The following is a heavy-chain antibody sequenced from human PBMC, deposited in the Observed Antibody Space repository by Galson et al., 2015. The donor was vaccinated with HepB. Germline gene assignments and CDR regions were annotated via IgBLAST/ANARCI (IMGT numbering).Heavy chain of an antibody. V-gene: IGHV1-8*01. CDR2: MNPNSGNT. D-gene: IGHD2-15*01. J-gene: IGHJ4*02. CDR1: GYTFTSCD. Sequence: SVKVSCKASGYTFTSCDINWVRQATGQGLEWMGWMNPNSGNTGYAQKFQGRVTMTRNTSVSTAYMELSSLRSEDTAVYYRARVTRRNRISYWGQGTLVTVSS. CDR3: ARVTRRNRISY.